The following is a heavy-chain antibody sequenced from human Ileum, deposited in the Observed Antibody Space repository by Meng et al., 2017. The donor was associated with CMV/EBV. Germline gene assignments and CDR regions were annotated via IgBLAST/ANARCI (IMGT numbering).Heavy chain of an antibody. CDR1: GGTFNSYA. J-gene: IGHJ5*02. D-gene: IGHD3-3*01. CDR2: IIPILGIA. CDR3: ARASSVGYDFWSGYFDP. V-gene: IGHV1-69*10. Sequence: SVKVSCKASGGTFNSYAISWVRQAPGQGLEWMGGIIPILGIANYAQKFQGRVTITADKSTSTAYMELSSLRSEDTAVYYCARASSVGYDFWSGYFDPWGQGTLVTVSS.